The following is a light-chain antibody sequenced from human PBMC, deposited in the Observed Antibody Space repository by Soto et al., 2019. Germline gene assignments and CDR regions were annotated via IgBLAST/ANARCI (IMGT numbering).Light chain of an antibody. CDR3: QQYFNWWT. CDR2: KAS. V-gene: IGKV1-5*03. Sequence: DIQMTQSPSTLSASVGDRVTITCRASEKINKWLAWYQQKPGKAPKLLIYKASSLESGVPSRFSGSGSGTDFTLTISSLQSEDFAVYHCQQYFNWWTFGQGTKVDIK. CDR1: EKINKW. J-gene: IGKJ1*01.